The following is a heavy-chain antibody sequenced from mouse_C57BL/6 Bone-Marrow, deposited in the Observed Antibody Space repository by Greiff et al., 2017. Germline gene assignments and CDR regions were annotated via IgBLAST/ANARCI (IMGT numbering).Heavy chain of an antibody. CDR2: ISSGSSTI. CDR1: GFTFSDYG. Sequence: EVHLVESGGGLVKPGGSLKLSCAASGFTFSDYGMHWVRQAPEKGLEWVAYISSGSSTIYYADTVKGRFTISRDNAKNTLFLQMTSLRSEDTAMYYCARRMTRFAYWGQGTLVTVSA. CDR3: ARRMTRFAY. J-gene: IGHJ3*01. V-gene: IGHV5-17*01.